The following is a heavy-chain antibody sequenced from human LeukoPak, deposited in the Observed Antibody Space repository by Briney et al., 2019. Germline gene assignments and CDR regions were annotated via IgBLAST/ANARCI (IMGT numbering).Heavy chain of an antibody. V-gene: IGHV3-7*01. CDR2: IKQDGSEK. D-gene: IGHD2-21*02. CDR1: GFTVSSNY. Sequence: GGSLRLSCAASGFTVSSNYMSWVRQAPGKGLEWVANIKQDGSEKYYVDSVKGRFTISRDNAKNSLYLQMNSLRAEDTAVYYCAREVTPYYWGQGTLVTVSS. J-gene: IGHJ4*02. CDR3: AREVTPYY.